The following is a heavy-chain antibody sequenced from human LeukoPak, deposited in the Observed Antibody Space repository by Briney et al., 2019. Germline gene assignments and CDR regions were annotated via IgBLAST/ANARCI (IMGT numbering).Heavy chain of an antibody. Sequence: GRSLRLSCAASGFTFSSYAMHWVRQAPGKGLEWVANIKQDGSEKYYVDSVKGRFTISRDNAKNSLYLQMNSLRAEDTAVYYCAKKMDTWGQGTLVTVSS. J-gene: IGHJ4*02. CDR2: IKQDGSEK. V-gene: IGHV3-7*01. CDR3: AKKMDT. CDR1: GFTFSSYA. D-gene: IGHD5-24*01.